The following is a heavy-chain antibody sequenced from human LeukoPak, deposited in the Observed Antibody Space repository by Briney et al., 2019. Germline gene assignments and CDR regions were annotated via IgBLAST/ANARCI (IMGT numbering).Heavy chain of an antibody. CDR1: GYTFTSYD. D-gene: IGHD3-10*01. J-gene: IGHJ4*02. CDR2: MNPNSGNT. V-gene: IGHV1-8*01. Sequence: ASVKVSCKASGYTFTSYDINWVRQATGQGLEWMGWMNPNSGNTGYAQKFQGRVTMTRNTSISTAYMELSSLRSEDTAVYYCARGRGPLGFGFLGPYDRYFDYWGQGTLVTVSS. CDR3: ARGRGPLGFGFLGPYDRYFDY.